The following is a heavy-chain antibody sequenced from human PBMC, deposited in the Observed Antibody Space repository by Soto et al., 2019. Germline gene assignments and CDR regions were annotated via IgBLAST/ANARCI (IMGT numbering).Heavy chain of an antibody. CDR3: ARETSVVFVMAHPYWYFDL. Sequence: QVQLQESGPGLVKSSQTLSLTCGVSGGSINNGDYYWSWIRQPPGKGLEWIGHIYYSGTTSFNPSLKSRLSMSLDTSKNQFSLKLTSVTAADTAVYYCARETSVVFVMAHPYWYFDLWGRGTLVTVSS. V-gene: IGHV4-30-4*01. CDR2: IYYSGTT. CDR1: GGSINNGDYY. J-gene: IGHJ2*01. D-gene: IGHD2-21*01.